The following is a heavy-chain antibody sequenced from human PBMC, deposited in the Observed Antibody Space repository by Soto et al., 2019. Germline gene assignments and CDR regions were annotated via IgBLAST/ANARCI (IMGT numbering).Heavy chain of an antibody. J-gene: IGHJ4*02. V-gene: IGHV1-69*02. D-gene: IGHD3-10*01. CDR1: GGTFSSYT. Sequence: QVQLVQSGAEVKKPGSSVKVSCKASGGTFSSYTISWVRQAPGQRLEWMGRIIPIHGIANYAQKFQGRVTINADKSTSTAYMELSSLRSEATAVYYCARSTGSGFDYWGQGTLVTVSS. CDR3: ARSTGSGFDY. CDR2: IIPIHGIA.